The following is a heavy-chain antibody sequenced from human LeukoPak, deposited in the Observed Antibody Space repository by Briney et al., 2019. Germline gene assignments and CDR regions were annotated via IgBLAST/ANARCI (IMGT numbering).Heavy chain of an antibody. V-gene: IGHV1-3*01. J-gene: IGHJ1*01. CDR1: GYTFTSYG. Sequence: ASVKVSCKASGYTFTSYGISWVRQAPGQRLEWMGWINAGNGNTKYSQKFQGRVTITRDTSASTAYMELSSLRSEDTAVYYCARDYSGGSYFKPAEYFQHWGQGTLVTVSS. CDR2: INAGNGNT. D-gene: IGHD1-26*01. CDR3: ARDYSGGSYFKPAEYFQH.